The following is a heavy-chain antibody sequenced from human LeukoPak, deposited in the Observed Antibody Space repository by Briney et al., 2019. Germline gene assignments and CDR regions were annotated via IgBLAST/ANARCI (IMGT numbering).Heavy chain of an antibody. D-gene: IGHD6-13*01. J-gene: IGHJ3*02. CDR3: ARGKQLVELDVFDI. V-gene: IGHV3-33*01. CDR1: GFTFSSYG. CDR2: IWCDGSNK. Sequence: PGGSLRLSCAASGFTFSSYGMHGVRQAPGKGLEWVAVIWCDGSNKYYADSVKGRFTISRDSSKNTLYLQMNSLRAEDTAVYYCARGKQLVELDVFDIWGQGTMVSVSS.